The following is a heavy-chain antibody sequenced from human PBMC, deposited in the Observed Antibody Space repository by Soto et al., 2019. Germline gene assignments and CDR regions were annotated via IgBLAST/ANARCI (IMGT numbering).Heavy chain of an antibody. CDR2: IYYSGST. Sequence: SETLSLTCTVSGGSISSGGYYWSWIRQHPGKGLEWIGYIYYSGSTYYNPSLKSRVTISVDTSKNQFSLKLSSVTAADTAVYYCARSGNWNDGTLDDAFDIWGQGTMVTVSS. CDR3: ARSGNWNDGTLDDAFDI. CDR1: GGSISSGGYY. D-gene: IGHD1-1*01. V-gene: IGHV4-31*03. J-gene: IGHJ3*02.